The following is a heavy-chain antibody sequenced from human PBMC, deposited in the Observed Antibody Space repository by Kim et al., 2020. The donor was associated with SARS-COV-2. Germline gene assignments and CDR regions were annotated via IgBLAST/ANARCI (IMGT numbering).Heavy chain of an antibody. V-gene: IGHV1-69*04. Sequence: ANYAQKFQGRVTITAYKSTSTAYRELSSLRSEDAAVYYCARGVGATKDYWGQGTLVTVSS. CDR3: ARGVGATKDY. D-gene: IGHD1-26*01. CDR2: A. J-gene: IGHJ4*02.